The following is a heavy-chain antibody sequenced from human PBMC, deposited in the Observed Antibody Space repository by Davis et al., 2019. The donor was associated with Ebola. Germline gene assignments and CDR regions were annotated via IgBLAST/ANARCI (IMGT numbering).Heavy chain of an antibody. V-gene: IGHV4-61*08. CDR2: INHSGST. J-gene: IGHJ5*02. CDR1: GGSISSGGYY. D-gene: IGHD5-12*01. Sequence: GSLRLSCTVSGGSISSGGYYWSSIRQHPGKGLEWIGEINHSGSTNYNPSLKSRFTISVDTSKNQFSLKLSSVTAADTAVYYCARVPGYSGYRSNWFDPWGQGTLVTVSS. CDR3: ARVPGYSGYRSNWFDP.